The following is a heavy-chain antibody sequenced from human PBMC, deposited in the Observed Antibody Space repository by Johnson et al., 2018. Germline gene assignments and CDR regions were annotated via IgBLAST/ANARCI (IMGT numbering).Heavy chain of an antibody. CDR3: ARGCSTTSCFTVHYYYGMDV. D-gene: IGHD2-2*02. V-gene: IGHV1-8*01. CDR2: MNPNSGNT. CDR1: GYTFTNYD. Sequence: QVQLVQSGAEVKKXGASVKVXCKASGYTFTNYDINWVRQATGQGLEGMGWMNPNSGNTGYAQKFQGRVTKTRNTPISTADMELSSLRSEDTAVYYCARGCSTTSCFTVHYYYGMDVWGQGTTVTVSS. J-gene: IGHJ6*02.